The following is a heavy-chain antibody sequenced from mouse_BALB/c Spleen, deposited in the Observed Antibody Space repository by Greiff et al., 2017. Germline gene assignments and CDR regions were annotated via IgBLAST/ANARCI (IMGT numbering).Heavy chain of an antibody. J-gene: IGHJ1*01. CDR1: GFNIKDTY. CDR2: IDPANGNT. CDR3: AKGTAGGYWYFDG. Sequence: EVKLVESGAELVKPGASVKLSCTASGFNIKDTYMHWVKQRPEQGLEWIGRIDPANGNTKYDPKFQGKATITADTSSNTAYLQLSSLTSEDTAVYYCAKGTAGGYWYFDGWGAGTTVTVSS. D-gene: IGHD1-2*01. V-gene: IGHV14-3*02.